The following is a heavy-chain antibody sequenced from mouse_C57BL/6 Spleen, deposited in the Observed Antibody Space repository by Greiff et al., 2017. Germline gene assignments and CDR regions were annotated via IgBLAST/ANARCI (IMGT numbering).Heavy chain of an antibody. V-gene: IGHV5-4*01. CDR3: ARSITTVVYWYFDV. CDR1: GFTFSSYA. J-gene: IGHJ1*03. CDR2: ISDGGSYT. Sequence: EVQGVESGGGLVKPGGSLKLSCAASGFTFSSYAMSWVRQTPEKRLEWVATISDGGSYTYYPDNVKGRFTISRDNAKNNLYLQMSHLKSEDTAMYYCARSITTVVYWYFDVWGTGTTVTVSS. D-gene: IGHD1-1*01.